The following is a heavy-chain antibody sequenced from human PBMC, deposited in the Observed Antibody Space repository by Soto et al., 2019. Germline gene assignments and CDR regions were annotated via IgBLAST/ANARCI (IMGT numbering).Heavy chain of an antibody. J-gene: IGHJ4*02. CDR1: GHSVSSNTAA. CDR2: TYYRSNWRH. CDR3: GRGVAGSGFDL. V-gene: IGHV6-1*01. Sequence: SQTRSLTCAISGHSVSSNTAAGNWISSSPSRGLEWLGRTYYRSNWRHDYAVSVKSRITVNPDTSKNHFSLQLNSVTPDDTAVYYCGRGVAGSGFDLWGQGTLVTVSS. D-gene: IGHD6-19*01.